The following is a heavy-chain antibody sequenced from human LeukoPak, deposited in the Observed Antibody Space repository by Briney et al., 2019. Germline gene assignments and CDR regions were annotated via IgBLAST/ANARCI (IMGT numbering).Heavy chain of an antibody. V-gene: IGHV3-13*01. CDR2: IGTAGDT. CDR3: VRGPYCSGGSCYGHFDY. Sequence: GGSLRLSCAASGFTFSSYDMYWVRQATGKGLEWVSAIGTAGDTYYPGSVKGRFTISRENAKNSLYLQMNSLRVGDTAVYYCVRGPYCSGGSCYGHFDYWGQGTLVTASS. CDR1: GFTFSSYD. D-gene: IGHD2-15*01. J-gene: IGHJ4*02.